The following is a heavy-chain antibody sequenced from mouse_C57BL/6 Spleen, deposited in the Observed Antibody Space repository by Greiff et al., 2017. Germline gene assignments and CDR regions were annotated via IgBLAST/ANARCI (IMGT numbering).Heavy chain of an antibody. J-gene: IGHJ4*01. CDR2: ISSGGSYT. V-gene: IGHV5-6*01. Sequence: EVMLVESGGDLVKPGGSLKLSCAASGFTFSSYGLSWVRQTPDKRLEWVATISSGGSYTYYPDSVKGRFTISRDNAKNTLYLQMISLKSEDTAMYYCARQMDYWGQGTSDTVSS. CDR3: ARQMDY. CDR1: GFTFSSYG.